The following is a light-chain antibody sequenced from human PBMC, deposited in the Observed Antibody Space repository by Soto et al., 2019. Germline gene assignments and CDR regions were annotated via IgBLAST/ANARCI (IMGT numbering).Light chain of an antibody. Sequence: DIVMTQSPLSLPVTPGEPASISCRSSQSLLHSTGYNYLDWYLQKPGQSPQLLIQLGSMRASVVPVRCAGSGSGTDFTLKISRVEAEDVGVYYCMQVVQTPVTLGPGTKVEI. CDR2: LGS. CDR3: MQVVQTPVT. CDR1: QSLLHSTGYNY. V-gene: IGKV2-28*01. J-gene: IGKJ3*01.